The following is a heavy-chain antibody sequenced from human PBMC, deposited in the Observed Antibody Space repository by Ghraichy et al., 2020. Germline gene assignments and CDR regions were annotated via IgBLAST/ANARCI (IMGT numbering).Heavy chain of an antibody. CDR2: IYYSGST. Sequence: SETLSLTCTVSGGSISSSSYYWGWIRQPPGKGLEWIGSIYYSGSTYYNPSLKSRVTISVDTSKNQFSLKLSSVTAADTAVYYCARQRRRQYSSSWYYFDYWGQGTLVTVSS. V-gene: IGHV4-39*07. D-gene: IGHD6-13*01. J-gene: IGHJ4*02. CDR1: GGSISSSSYY. CDR3: ARQRRRQYSSSWYYFDY.